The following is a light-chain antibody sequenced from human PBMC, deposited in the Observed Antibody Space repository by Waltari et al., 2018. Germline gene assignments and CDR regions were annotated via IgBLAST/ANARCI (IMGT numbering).Light chain of an antibody. J-gene: IGLJ3*02. CDR2: DVT. Sequence: QSALTQPASVSGSPGQAITISCTGTSRDVGDYNYVSWYQQYPGKAPKLMIYDVTRRPSGVSSRFAGSKSGNTASLTISGLQAEDEAEYYCSSYTGSSTWVFGGGTKLTVL. CDR3: SSYTGSSTWV. CDR1: SRDVGDYNY. V-gene: IGLV2-14*03.